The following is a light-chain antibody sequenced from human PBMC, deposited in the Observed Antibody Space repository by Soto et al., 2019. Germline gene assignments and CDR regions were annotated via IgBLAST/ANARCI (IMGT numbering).Light chain of an antibody. Sequence: DIQMTQSPSTLSASVGDRVTITCRASQSISPWLAWYQQKPGKAPRLLIYDASSLESGVPSRFSGSGSGTEFTLTIRSLQPADFATYYCQQYNNHSWTFGQGTKVEIK. J-gene: IGKJ1*01. V-gene: IGKV1-5*01. CDR1: QSISPW. CDR2: DAS. CDR3: QQYNNHSWT.